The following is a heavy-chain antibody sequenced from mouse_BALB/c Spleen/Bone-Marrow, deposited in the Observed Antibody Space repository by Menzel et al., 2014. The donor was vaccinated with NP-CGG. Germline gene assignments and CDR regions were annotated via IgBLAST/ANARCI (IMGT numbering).Heavy chain of an antibody. CDR1: GFTFTDYY. CDR2: IRNKAKGYTT. V-gene: IGHV7-3*02. Sequence: EVNLVESGGGLVQPGGSLRLSCETSGFTFTDYYMSWVRQPPGKALEWLGFIRNKAKGYTTDYSASVKGRFTISRDNSQNISYLQMNTLRAEDSATYYCARDENVGIYWYFDVWGAGTTVTVSS. J-gene: IGHJ1*01. CDR3: ARDENVGIYWYFDV.